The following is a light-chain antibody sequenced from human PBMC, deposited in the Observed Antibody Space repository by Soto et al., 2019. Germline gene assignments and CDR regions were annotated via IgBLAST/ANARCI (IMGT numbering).Light chain of an antibody. CDR2: WAS. Sequence: DIVMTQSPDSLAVSLGERATINCKSSQSVLYSSNNKNYLAWYQQKAGQPPKLLIYWASIRESGVPDRFSGSGSGTDFTLTISSLQAEDVALYYCQQYYTKPLNFGGGTRLEI. CDR3: QQYYTKPLN. V-gene: IGKV4-1*01. CDR1: QSVLYSSNNKNY. J-gene: IGKJ4*01.